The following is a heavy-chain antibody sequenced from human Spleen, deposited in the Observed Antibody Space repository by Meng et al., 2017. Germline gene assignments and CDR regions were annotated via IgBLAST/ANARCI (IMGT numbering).Heavy chain of an antibody. J-gene: IGHJ4*02. CDR3: ARGYGSGSYYEYYFDY. CDR2: IYTSGST. Sequence: SETLSLTCTVSGGSISSGSYYWSWIRQPAGKGLEWIGRIYTSGSTNYNPSLKSRVTISVDTSKNQFSLKLSSVTAADTAVYYCARGYGSGSYYEYYFDYWGQGTLVTVSS. CDR1: GGSISSGSYY. D-gene: IGHD3-10*01. V-gene: IGHV4-61*02.